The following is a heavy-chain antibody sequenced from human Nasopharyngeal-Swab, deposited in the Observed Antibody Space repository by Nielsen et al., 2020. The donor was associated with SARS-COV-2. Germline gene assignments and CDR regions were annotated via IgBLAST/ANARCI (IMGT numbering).Heavy chain of an antibody. CDR1: GFSIISNNY. CDR2: INHRGNT. Sequence: SETLSLTCKVSGFSIISNNYWGWNRQTPGKRLEWMATINHRGNTYYNPSLESRVTISTDTSKDHFFLKVTSVTAADTAVYYCVRLYYDLLTGYFSVGGNFDYWGPGTLVTVSS. V-gene: IGHV4-38-2*02. CDR3: VRLYYDLLTGYFSVGGNFDY. J-gene: IGHJ4*02. D-gene: IGHD3-9*01.